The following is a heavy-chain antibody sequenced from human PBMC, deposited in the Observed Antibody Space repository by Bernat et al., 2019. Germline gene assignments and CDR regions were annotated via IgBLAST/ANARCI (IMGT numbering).Heavy chain of an antibody. V-gene: IGHV3-30-3*01. J-gene: IGHJ2*01. CDR1: GFTFSSYA. CDR3: ARVNSYSFDL. Sequence: QVQLVESGGGVVQPGRSLRLSCAASGFTFSSYAMHWVRQAPGKGLEWVAVISYDGSNKYYADSVKGRFTISRDNSKNTLYLQMNSLRAEDTAVYYCARVNSYSFDLWGRGTLVTVSS. CDR2: ISYDGSNK. D-gene: IGHD2/OR15-2a*01.